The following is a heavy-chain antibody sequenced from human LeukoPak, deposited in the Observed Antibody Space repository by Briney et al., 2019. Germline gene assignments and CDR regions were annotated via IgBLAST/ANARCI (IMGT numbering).Heavy chain of an antibody. CDR3: ARHSGSYDPDY. J-gene: IGHJ4*02. V-gene: IGHV4-31*03. Sequence: SETLSLTCTVSGGSLSGGGYYWGWLRQNRGRGLEWIGYIYYSGSTYYNPSLKSRVTISVDTSKNQFSLKLSSVTAADTAVYYCARHSGSYDPDYWGQGTLVTVSS. D-gene: IGHD1-26*01. CDR1: GGSLSGGGYY. CDR2: IYYSGST.